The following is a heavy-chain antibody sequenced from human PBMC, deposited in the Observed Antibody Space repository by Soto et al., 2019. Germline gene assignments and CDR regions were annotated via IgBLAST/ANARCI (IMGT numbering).Heavy chain of an antibody. J-gene: IGHJ4*02. CDR1: GFTFSSYG. V-gene: IGHV3-30*18. Sequence: GGSLRLSCAASGFTFSSYGMHWVRQAPGKGLEWVAVISYDGSNKYYADSVKGRFTISRDNSKNTLYLQMNSLRAEDTAVYYCAKDSSSSLDYWGQGTLVTVSS. D-gene: IGHD6-6*01. CDR3: AKDSSSSLDY. CDR2: ISYDGSNK.